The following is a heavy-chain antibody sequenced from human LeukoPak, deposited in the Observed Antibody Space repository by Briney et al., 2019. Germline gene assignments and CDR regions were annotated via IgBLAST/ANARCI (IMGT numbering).Heavy chain of an antibody. Sequence: TGGSLRLFCAASGFTFSSYAMSWVRQAPGKGLEWVANIKQDGSEKYYVDSVKGRFTISRDNARNSLYLQMNSLRAEDTAVYYCARHGLKTYYFDNWGQGTLVTVSS. D-gene: IGHD3/OR15-3a*01. CDR3: ARHGLKTYYFDN. CDR2: IKQDGSEK. V-gene: IGHV3-7*03. J-gene: IGHJ4*01. CDR1: GFTFSSYA.